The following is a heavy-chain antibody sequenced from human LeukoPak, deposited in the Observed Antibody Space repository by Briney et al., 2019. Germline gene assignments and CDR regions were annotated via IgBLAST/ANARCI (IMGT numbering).Heavy chain of an antibody. J-gene: IGHJ6*02. CDR3: TTGGRITGTPLYYYGMDV. D-gene: IGHD1-20*01. CDR1: GFTFSDYY. Sequence: GGSLRLSCAASGFTFSDYYMSWIRQAPGKELEWVSFISSSGNTIYYADSVKGRFTISRDNAKNSLYLQMNSLRAEDTAVYYCTTGGRITGTPLYYYGMDVWGQGTTVTVSS. V-gene: IGHV3-11*01. CDR2: ISSSGNTI.